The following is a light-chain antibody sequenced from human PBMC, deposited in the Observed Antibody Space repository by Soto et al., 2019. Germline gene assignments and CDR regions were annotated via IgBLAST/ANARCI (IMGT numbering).Light chain of an antibody. CDR3: QQYNDYSPRT. CDR2: KAS. CDR1: QSISSW. Sequence: DIQMTQSPSTLSASVGDRVTITCRASQSISSWLAWYQQKPGKAPKLLIYKASNLESGVASRFSGRQSGTEFTLTISSLQPDDFATYFCQQYNDYSPRTFGQGTKVEIK. V-gene: IGKV1-5*03. J-gene: IGKJ1*01.